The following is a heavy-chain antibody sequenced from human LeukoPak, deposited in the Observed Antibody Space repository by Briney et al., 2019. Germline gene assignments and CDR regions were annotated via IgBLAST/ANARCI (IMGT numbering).Heavy chain of an antibody. CDR2: ISSSSSYI. D-gene: IGHD2-2*01. CDR1: GFTFSSYS. V-gene: IGHV3-21*01. CDR3: ARDEYQLPHFDY. J-gene: IGHJ4*02. Sequence: GGSLRLSCAASGFTFSSYSMNWVRQAPGKRLEWVSSISSSSSYIYYADSVKGRFTISGDNAKNSLYLQMNSLRAEDTAVYYCARDEYQLPHFDYWGQGTLVTVSS.